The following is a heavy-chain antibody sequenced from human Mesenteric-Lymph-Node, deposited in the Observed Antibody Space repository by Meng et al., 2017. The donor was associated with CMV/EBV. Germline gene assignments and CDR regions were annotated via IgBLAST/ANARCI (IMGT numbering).Heavy chain of an antibody. CDR3: ARDDLGLIDY. D-gene: IGHD7-27*01. CDR1: GFIFSTYW. V-gene: IGHV3-74*01. J-gene: IGHJ4*02. Sequence: SLMISCAASGFIFSTYWMYLVRQAPGKGLVCVSRSSSDCRRTSYADSVRGRFTISRDNATNTLYLQMNSLGDVGTAVSYWARDDLGLIDYWGQGTLVTVSS. CDR2: SSSDCRRT.